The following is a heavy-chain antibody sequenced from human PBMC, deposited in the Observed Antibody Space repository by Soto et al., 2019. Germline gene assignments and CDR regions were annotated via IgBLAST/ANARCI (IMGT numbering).Heavy chain of an antibody. CDR3: AREATGIDY. CDR1: GFTFSSYW. J-gene: IGHJ4*02. Sequence: LRLSCAASGFTFSSYWMSWVRQAPGKGLEWVANIKQDGSEKYYVDSVKGRFTLSRNNAKNSLFLQMNSLRAEDTAVYYCAREATGIDYRGQGTLVTVFS. V-gene: IGHV3-7*05. D-gene: IGHD6-13*01. CDR2: IKQDGSEK.